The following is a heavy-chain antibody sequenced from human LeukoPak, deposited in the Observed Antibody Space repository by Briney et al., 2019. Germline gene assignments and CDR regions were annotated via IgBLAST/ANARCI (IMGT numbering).Heavy chain of an antibody. CDR3: ARRGGSPPGGEY. Sequence: PSETLSLTCAVYGGSFSGYSWSWIRQPPGKGLEWIGDINHRGSTNYTPSLKSRVTISVDTSKNQFSLKLRSVTAADTAVYYCARRGGSPPGGEYWGQEALVTVSS. J-gene: IGHJ4*02. CDR1: GGSFSGYS. D-gene: IGHD3-16*01. CDR2: INHRGST. V-gene: IGHV4-34*01.